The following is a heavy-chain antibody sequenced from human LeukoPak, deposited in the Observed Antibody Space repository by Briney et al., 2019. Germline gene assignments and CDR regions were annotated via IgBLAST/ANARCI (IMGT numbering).Heavy chain of an antibody. V-gene: IGHV3-23*01. J-gene: IGHJ5*02. CDR2: ISGSGGST. D-gene: IGHD3-10*01. CDR3: AKDRTVRGVIPNWFDP. CDR1: GFTLSSYA. Sequence: GGSLRLSCAASGFTLSSYAMSWVRQAPGKGLEWVSAISGSGGSTYYADSVKGRFTISRDNSKNTLYLQMNSLRAEDTAVYYCAKDRTVRGVIPNWFDPWGQGTLVTVSS.